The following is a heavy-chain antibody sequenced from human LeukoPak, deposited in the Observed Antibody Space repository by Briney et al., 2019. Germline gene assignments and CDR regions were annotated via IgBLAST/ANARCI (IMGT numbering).Heavy chain of an antibody. CDR1: GYTFTDYW. CDR2: IYPDDSDT. D-gene: IGHD5-12*01. CDR3: ARHDSGYDGGYAFDI. J-gene: IGHJ3*02. Sequence: GESLKISCKGSGYTFTDYWIGWVRQMPGKGLEWMGLIYPDDSDTRYRPSFEGQVTISADKSISTAYLQWSSLKASDTAMYYCARHDSGYDGGYAFDIWGQGTMVTVSS. V-gene: IGHV5-51*01.